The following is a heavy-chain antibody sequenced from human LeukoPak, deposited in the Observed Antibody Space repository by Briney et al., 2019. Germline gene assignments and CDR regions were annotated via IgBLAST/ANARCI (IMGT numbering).Heavy chain of an antibody. J-gene: IGHJ4*02. D-gene: IGHD6-13*01. Sequence: GGSLRLSCAASGFTFSSYAMHWVRQAPGKGLEWVAVISYDGSNKYYADSVKGRFTISRDNSKNTLYLQMNSLRAEDTAVYYCARAGSWRFDYWGLGTLVTVSS. CDR1: GFTFSSYA. V-gene: IGHV3-30-3*01. CDR3: ARAGSWRFDY. CDR2: ISYDGSNK.